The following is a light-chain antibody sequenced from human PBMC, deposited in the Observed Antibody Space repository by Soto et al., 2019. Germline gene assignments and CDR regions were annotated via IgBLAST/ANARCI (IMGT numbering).Light chain of an antibody. Sequence: EVVMTQSPATLSVSPGETATLSCRASQSVGSNLAWYQQKPGQAPRLLIYDASTRATGIPARFSGSGSGTEFTLTISSLQSEDFAVYYCQQYNNWSFGQGTRLEIK. V-gene: IGKV3-15*01. CDR1: QSVGSN. J-gene: IGKJ5*01. CDR2: DAS. CDR3: QQYNNWS.